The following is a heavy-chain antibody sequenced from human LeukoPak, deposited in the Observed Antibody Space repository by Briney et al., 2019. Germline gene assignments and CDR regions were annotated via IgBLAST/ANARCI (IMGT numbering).Heavy chain of an antibody. Sequence: SETLSLTCTVSGGSISSYYWSWIRQPPGKGLEWIGYIYYSGSTNYNPSLKSRVTISVDTSKNQFSLKLSSVTAADTAVYYCARGKGDYWGQGTLVTVSS. V-gene: IGHV4-59*12. CDR1: GGSISSYY. J-gene: IGHJ4*02. CDR3: ARGKGDY. CDR2: IYYSGST.